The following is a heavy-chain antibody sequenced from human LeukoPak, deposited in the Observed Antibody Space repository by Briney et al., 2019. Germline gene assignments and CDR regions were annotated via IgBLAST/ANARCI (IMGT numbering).Heavy chain of an antibody. CDR2: IYYSGST. V-gene: IGHV4-59*12. J-gene: IGHJ4*02. CDR1: GGSISSYY. Sequence: PSETLSLTCTVSGGSISSYYWSWIRQPPGKGLEWIGYIYYSGSTNYNPSLKSRVTISVDTSKNQFSLKLSSVTAADTAVYYCARGKSYGGIDYWGQGTLVTVSS. D-gene: IGHD4-23*01. CDR3: ARGKSYGGIDY.